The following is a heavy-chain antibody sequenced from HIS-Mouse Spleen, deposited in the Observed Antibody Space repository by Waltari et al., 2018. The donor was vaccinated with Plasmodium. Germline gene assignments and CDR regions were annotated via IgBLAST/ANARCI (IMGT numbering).Heavy chain of an antibody. V-gene: IGHV3-30*04. CDR3: ALSGH. CDR1: GFTFSSYA. D-gene: IGHD3-10*01. CDR2: ISNDGSNK. Sequence: QVQLVESGGGVVQPGRSLRLSCAASGFTFSSYAMHWVRQAPGKGLRGVAVISNDGSNKYYADTGKGRFTISRDNSKNTLYLQMNSLRAEDTAVYYCALSGHWGQGTLVTVSS. J-gene: IGHJ4*02.